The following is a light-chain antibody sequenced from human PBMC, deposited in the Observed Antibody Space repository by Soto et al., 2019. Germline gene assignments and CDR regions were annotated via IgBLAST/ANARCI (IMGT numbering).Light chain of an antibody. J-gene: IGLJ3*02. Sequence: QSALTQPASVSGSPGQSITISCTGTSSDVGGYNYVSWYQQHPGKAPKLMIYEVSNRPSGVSNRFSGSKSGNTASLTISGLQAEDEADYYSSSYTTSSPHWVFGGGTKLTVL. CDR2: EVS. CDR3: SSYTTSSPHWV. CDR1: SSDVGGYNY. V-gene: IGLV2-14*01.